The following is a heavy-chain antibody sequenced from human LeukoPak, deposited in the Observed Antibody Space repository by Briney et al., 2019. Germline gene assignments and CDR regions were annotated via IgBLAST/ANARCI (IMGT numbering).Heavy chain of an antibody. CDR3: ARIGYSSSSFDY. Sequence: GGSLRLSCAASGFTFNNYWMSWVRQAPGKRLEWVGNIKQDGSELDFADSLKGRFTISRDNAKKSVYLQMNSLRVEDTAAYYCARIGYSSSSFDYWGQGTLVTVSS. CDR2: IKQDGSEL. D-gene: IGHD6-6*01. V-gene: IGHV3-7*01. CDR1: GFTFNNYW. J-gene: IGHJ4*02.